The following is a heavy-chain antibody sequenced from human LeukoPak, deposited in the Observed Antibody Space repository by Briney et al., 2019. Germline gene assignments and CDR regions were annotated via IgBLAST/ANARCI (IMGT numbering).Heavy chain of an antibody. J-gene: IGHJ4*02. Sequence: PSETLSLTCSVSGDSISGGGFYWTWIRQPPGKGLEWIGNIYHSGSTYYTPSLKSRVTISVDTSKNQFSLRLSSVTAADTAMYYCAGNDYGDYKSSFDYWGQGTLVTVSS. CDR2: IYHSGST. CDR3: AGNDYGDYKSSFDY. V-gene: IGHV4-30-2*02. D-gene: IGHD4-17*01. CDR1: GDSISGGGFY.